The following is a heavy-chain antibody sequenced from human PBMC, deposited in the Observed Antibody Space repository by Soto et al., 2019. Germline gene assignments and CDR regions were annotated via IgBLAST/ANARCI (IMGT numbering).Heavy chain of an antibody. V-gene: IGHV1-69*01. Sequence: QVQLVQSGAEVKKPGSSVKVSCKASGGTFSSYAISWVRQAPGQGLEWMGGIIPIFGTANYAQKFQGRVTITADESTSTAYMELSSVRSEDTAVYYCARPTSYSNYVGGDAFDIWGQGTMVTVSS. CDR1: GGTFSSYA. CDR2: IIPIFGTA. D-gene: IGHD4-4*01. J-gene: IGHJ3*02. CDR3: ARPTSYSNYVGGDAFDI.